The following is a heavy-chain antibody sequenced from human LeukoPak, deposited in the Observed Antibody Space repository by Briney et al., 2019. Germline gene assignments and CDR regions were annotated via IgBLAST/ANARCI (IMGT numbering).Heavy chain of an antibody. J-gene: IGHJ6*02. Sequence: PGRSLRLSCTASGFTFSSYGMHWVRQAPGKGLEWVGVISYDGSNKYYADSVKGRFTISRDNSKNTLYLQMNSLRAEDTAVYYCAKEGREDGDYPYGMDVWGQGTTVTVSS. V-gene: IGHV3-30*18. D-gene: IGHD4-17*01. CDR2: ISYDGSNK. CDR1: GFTFSSYG. CDR3: AKEGREDGDYPYGMDV.